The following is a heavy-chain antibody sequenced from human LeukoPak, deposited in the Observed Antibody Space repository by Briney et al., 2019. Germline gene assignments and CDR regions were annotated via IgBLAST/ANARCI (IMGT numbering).Heavy chain of an antibody. D-gene: IGHD3-22*01. CDR3: ARRDYYDSSGHRFFDL. CDR1: GFILSSYN. Sequence: GGSLRLSCAASGFILSSYNMNWVRQAPGKGLEWGSYISTSSSTIYYADSVKGRFTISRDNAKNSVYLQMNSLRDEDTAVYYCARRDYYDSSGHRFFDLWGRGTLVTASS. CDR2: ISTSSSTI. V-gene: IGHV3-48*02. J-gene: IGHJ2*01.